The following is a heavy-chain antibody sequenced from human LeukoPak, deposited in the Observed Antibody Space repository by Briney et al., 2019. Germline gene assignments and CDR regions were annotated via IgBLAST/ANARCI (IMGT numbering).Heavy chain of an antibody. J-gene: IGHJ6*03. V-gene: IGHV1-69-2*01. CDR1: GYTFTDYY. CDR2: VDPEDGET. D-gene: IGHD2-2*01. CDR3: ATSEDCSSTSCPYYYYYYMDV. Sequence: ASVKVSCKVSGYTFTDYYMHWVQQAPGKGLEWMGLVDPEDGETIHAEKFQGRVTITADTSTDTAYMELSSLRSEDTAVYYCATSEDCSSTSCPYYYYYYMDVWGKGTTVTVSS.